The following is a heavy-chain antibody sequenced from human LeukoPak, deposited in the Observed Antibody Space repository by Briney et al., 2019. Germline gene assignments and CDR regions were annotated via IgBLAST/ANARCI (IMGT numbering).Heavy chain of an antibody. J-gene: IGHJ4*02. CDR3: ARQTGWVKSAYYFDS. V-gene: IGHV4-59*01. CDR1: GDSMNNYY. D-gene: IGHD5-24*01. CDR2: IFYSGNT. Sequence: SETLSLTCTVSGDSMNNYYWSWIRQPPGKGLEWIGNIFYSGNTNYNPSLKSRVTISVDTSKNQFSLKLSSVTAADTAVYYCARQTGWVKSAYYFDSWGQGTLITVSS.